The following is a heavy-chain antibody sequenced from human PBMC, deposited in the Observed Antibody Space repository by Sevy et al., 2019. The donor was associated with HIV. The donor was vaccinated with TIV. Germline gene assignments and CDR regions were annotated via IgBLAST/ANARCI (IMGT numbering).Heavy chain of an antibody. CDR2: IRRNSYEPYGGTT. CDR3: TRALATVDTPEYHFDY. Sequence: GGSLRLSCTSTGLTFGDYAMSWIRQAPGKGLEWVAFIRRNSYEPYGGTTEYAAPVKGRFTISRDDSKSIVHLQMNSLKTEDTAVYYCTRALATVDTPEYHFDYWGQGTLVTVSS. CDR1: GLTFGDYA. D-gene: IGHD4-17*01. J-gene: IGHJ4*02. V-gene: IGHV3-49*03.